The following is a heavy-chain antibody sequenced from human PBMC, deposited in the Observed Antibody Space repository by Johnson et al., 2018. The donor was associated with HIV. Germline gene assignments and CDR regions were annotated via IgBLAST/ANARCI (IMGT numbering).Heavy chain of an antibody. Sequence: MQLVESGGGVVRPGGSLRLSCAASRFTFDNYAMNWVRQVPGKGLEWVSGINWNGGNTDYADSVEGRFTISRDNTKNSLYLQMNSLRAEDTALYYCARATHYYDSSGYYIDAFDIWGQGTMVTVSS. J-gene: IGHJ3*02. CDR2: INWNGGNT. CDR3: ARATHYYDSSGYYIDAFDI. V-gene: IGHV3-20*04. D-gene: IGHD3-22*01. CDR1: RFTFDNYA.